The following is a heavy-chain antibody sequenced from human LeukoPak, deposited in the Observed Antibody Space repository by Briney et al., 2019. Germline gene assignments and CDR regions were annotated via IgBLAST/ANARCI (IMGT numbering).Heavy chain of an antibody. D-gene: IGHD1-26*01. CDR3: AREVGATDY. J-gene: IGHJ4*02. V-gene: IGHV1-46*01. CDR1: GYTFTSYF. CDR2: INPGAGST. Sequence: ASVKVSCKASGYTFTSYFIHWVRQAPGQGLEWMGIINPGAGSTSYAQKFQGRVTMTRDTSTSTVYMEQSSLRSEDSAVYYCAREVGATDYWGQGTLVTVSS.